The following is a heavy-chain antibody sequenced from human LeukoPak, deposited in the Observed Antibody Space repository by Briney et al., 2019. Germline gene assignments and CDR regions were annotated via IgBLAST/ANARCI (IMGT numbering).Heavy chain of an antibody. J-gene: IGHJ4*02. CDR3: AREPHIAVVTHFDY. D-gene: IGHD6-19*01. CDR2: IKQDGSEN. V-gene: IGHV3-7*01. CDR1: GFTFSSHW. Sequence: PGXSLRLSCLASGFTFSSHWMSWVRQAPGKGLEWVANIKQDGSENYYVDSVKGRFTISRDNTKNSLFLQMNSLRAEDTAVYYCAREPHIAVVTHFDYWGQGTLVTVSS.